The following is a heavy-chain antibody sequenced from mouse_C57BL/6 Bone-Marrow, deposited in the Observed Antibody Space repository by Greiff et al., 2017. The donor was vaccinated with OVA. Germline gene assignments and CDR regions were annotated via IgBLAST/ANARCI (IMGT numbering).Heavy chain of an antibody. Sequence: QVQLQQSGAELARPGASVKLSCKASGYTFTSYGISWVKQRTGQGLEWIGEIYPRSGNTYYNEKFKGKATLTVDTSSSTAYMELHSLTSEDSAVYFCSREDYGYDDAMDYWGQGTSVTVSS. CDR2: IYPRSGNT. J-gene: IGHJ4*01. CDR1: GYTFTSYG. V-gene: IGHV1-81*01. CDR3: SREDYGYDDAMDY. D-gene: IGHD2-2*01.